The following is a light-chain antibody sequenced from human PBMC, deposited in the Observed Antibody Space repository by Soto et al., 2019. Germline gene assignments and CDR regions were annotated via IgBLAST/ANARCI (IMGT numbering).Light chain of an antibody. CDR1: SSDVGGYNY. CDR3: SSCTSSSTRV. CDR2: DVS. Sequence: QSVLTQPASVSGSPGQSITISCTGTSSDVGGYNYVSWYQQHPGKAPKLMTYDVSNRPSGVSNRFSGSKSGNTASLTISGLQAEDEADYYCSSCTSSSTRVFGTGTKVTVL. V-gene: IGLV2-14*01. J-gene: IGLJ1*01.